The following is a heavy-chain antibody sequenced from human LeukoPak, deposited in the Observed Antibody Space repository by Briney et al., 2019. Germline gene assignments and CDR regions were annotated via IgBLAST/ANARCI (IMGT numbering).Heavy chain of an antibody. Sequence: PVKVSCKASGGTFSSYAISWVRQAPGQGLEWMGGIIPIFGTANYAQKFQGRVTITADKSTSTAYMELSSLRSEDTAVYYCARETVTVNTQPYFDYWGQGTLVTVSS. CDR3: ARETVTVNTQPYFDY. CDR2: IIPIFGTA. CDR1: GGTFSSYA. V-gene: IGHV1-69*06. J-gene: IGHJ4*02. D-gene: IGHD4-17*01.